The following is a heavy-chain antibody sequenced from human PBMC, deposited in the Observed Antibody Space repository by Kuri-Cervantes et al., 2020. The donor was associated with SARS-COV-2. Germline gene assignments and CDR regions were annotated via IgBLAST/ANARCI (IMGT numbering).Heavy chain of an antibody. CDR2: ISYDGSNK. Sequence: GESLKISCAASGFTFSSYAMHWVRQAPGKGLEWVAVISYDGSNKYYADSVKGRFTISRDNSKNTLYLQMNSLRAEDTAVYYCAKDRGSSGPFDYWGQGTLVTVSS. CDR1: GFTFSSYA. CDR3: AKDRGSSGPFDY. D-gene: IGHD6-19*01. V-gene: IGHV3-30*07. J-gene: IGHJ4*02.